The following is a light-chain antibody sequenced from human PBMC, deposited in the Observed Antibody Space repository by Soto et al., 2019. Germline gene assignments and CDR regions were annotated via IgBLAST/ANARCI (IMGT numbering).Light chain of an antibody. CDR3: QQYENLPT. CDR2: AVS. Sequence: DIQMTQSPSSLSASGGDRVTVTCRASQSISSYLNWYQQKPGKAPKLLIYAVSYLQSGVPSRFSGSGSGTDFTFTISRLQPEDIATYYCQQYENLPTFGQGTRLEIK. J-gene: IGKJ5*01. V-gene: IGKV1-33*01. CDR1: QSISSY.